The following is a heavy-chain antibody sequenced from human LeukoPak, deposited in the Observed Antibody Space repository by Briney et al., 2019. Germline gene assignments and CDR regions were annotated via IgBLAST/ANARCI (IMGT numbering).Heavy chain of an antibody. V-gene: IGHV4-31*03. J-gene: IGHJ5*02. CDR2: ISHSGST. Sequence: SQTLSLTCTVSGSSISSGGYFWSWVRQHPGKGLEWIGYISHSGSTYYNPSLKSRVTISLDTSKDRFSLRLSSVTAADTAVYYCARDLWFGEYNWFDPWGQGTLVTVAS. D-gene: IGHD3-10*01. CDR1: GSSISSGGYF. CDR3: ARDLWFGEYNWFDP.